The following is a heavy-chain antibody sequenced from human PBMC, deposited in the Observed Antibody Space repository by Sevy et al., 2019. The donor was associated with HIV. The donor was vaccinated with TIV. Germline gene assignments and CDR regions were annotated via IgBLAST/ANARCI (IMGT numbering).Heavy chain of an antibody. J-gene: IGHJ4*02. D-gene: IGHD3-3*01. CDR1: GFTFSSYG. V-gene: IGHV3-33*01. CDR3: ARDQEGLRFDY. Sequence: GGSLRLSCAASGFTFSSYGMHWVRQAPGKGLEWVAVIWYDGSNKYYADSVEGRFTISRDNSKNTLYLQMNSLRAEDTAVYYCARDQEGLRFDYWGQGTLVTVSS. CDR2: IWYDGSNK.